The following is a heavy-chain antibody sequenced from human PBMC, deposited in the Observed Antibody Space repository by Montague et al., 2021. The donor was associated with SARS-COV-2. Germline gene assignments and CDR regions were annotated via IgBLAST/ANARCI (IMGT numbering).Heavy chain of an antibody. V-gene: IGHV4-31*03. D-gene: IGHD2-21*01. Sequence: TLSLTCTVFGGSISSHGWYWGWIRQHPGKGLEWIGHIYFSGXTXYXXSLKSRVTISVDTFKNQFSLKLSSVTAADTTVYYCARLRGGTPGEHWGQGALVTVSS. CDR2: IYFSGXT. CDR3: ARLRGGTPGEH. CDR1: GGSISSHGWY. J-gene: IGHJ4*02.